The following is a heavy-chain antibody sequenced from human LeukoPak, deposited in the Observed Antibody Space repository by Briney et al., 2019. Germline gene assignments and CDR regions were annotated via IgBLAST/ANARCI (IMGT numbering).Heavy chain of an antibody. CDR2: ISGSGGST. V-gene: IGHV3-23*01. D-gene: IGHD2-21*02. J-gene: IGHJ4*02. CDR1: GFTFSSYG. Sequence: GGSLRLSCAASGFTFSSYGMSWVRQAPGKGLEWVSAISGSGGSTYYADSVKGRFTISRDNSKNTLYLQMNSLKTEDTAVYYCTTFVVVTAYYFDYWGQGTLVTVSS. CDR3: TTFVVVTAYYFDY.